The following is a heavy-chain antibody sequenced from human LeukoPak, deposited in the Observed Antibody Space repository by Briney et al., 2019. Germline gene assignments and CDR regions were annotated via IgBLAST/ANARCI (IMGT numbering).Heavy chain of an antibody. J-gene: IGHJ6*02. CDR1: GFTFSSYA. CDR2: ISGSGGST. Sequence: GGSLRLSCAASGFTFSSYAMSWVRQAPGKGLEWDSGISGSGGSTYYADSVKGRFTISRDNSKNTLYLQMNSLRAEDTAVYYCAKESSGWYGRTYYYYAMDVWGQGTTVTVSS. CDR3: AKESSGWYGRTYYYYAMDV. V-gene: IGHV3-23*01. D-gene: IGHD6-19*01.